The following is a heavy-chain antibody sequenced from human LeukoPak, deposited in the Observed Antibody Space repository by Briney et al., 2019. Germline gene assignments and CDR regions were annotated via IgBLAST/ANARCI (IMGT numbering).Heavy chain of an antibody. CDR3: TTQEDYYDSSGYLPDY. V-gene: IGHV3-15*01. D-gene: IGHD3-22*01. J-gene: IGHJ4*02. Sequence: GRSLRLSCAASGFTFSNAWMSWVRQAPGKGLEWVGRIKSKTDGGTTDYAAPVKGRFTISRDDSKNTLHLQMNSLKTEDTAVYYCTTQEDYYDSSGYLPDYWGQGTLVTVSS. CDR1: GFTFSNAW. CDR2: IKSKTDGGTT.